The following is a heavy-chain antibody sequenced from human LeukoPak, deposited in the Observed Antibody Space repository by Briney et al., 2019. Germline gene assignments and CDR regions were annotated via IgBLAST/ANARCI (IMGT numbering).Heavy chain of an antibody. CDR3: GRCIQLWLSNSFDP. CDR1: GCSISSSNW. Sequence: SETLSLTCAASGCSISSSNWWSWVRQPPGKGLEWIGEIYHSGSNNYNPSLKSRVTISVDKSKNQFSLQLSTVTAEDTAVYYCGRCIQLWLSNSFDPGGQGTLVTASS. J-gene: IGHJ5*02. V-gene: IGHV4-4*02. CDR2: IYHSGSN. D-gene: IGHD5-18*01.